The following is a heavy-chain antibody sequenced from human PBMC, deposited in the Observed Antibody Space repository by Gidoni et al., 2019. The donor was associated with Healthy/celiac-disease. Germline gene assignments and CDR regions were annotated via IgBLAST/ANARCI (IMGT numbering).Heavy chain of an antibody. CDR3: ARASEYYYDSSGYYY. CDR2: IWYDGSNK. Sequence: QVQLVESGVVVVQPGRSLRLSCAASVFTFSSYGMHWVRQAPGKGLEWVAVIWYDGSNKYYADSVKGRFTISRDNSKNTLYLQMNSLRAEDTAVYYCARASEYYYDSSGYYYWGQGTLVTVSS. V-gene: IGHV3-33*01. CDR1: VFTFSSYG. D-gene: IGHD3-22*01. J-gene: IGHJ4*02.